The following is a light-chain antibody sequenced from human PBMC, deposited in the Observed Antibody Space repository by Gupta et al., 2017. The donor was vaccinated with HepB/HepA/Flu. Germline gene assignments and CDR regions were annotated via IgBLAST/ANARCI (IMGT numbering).Light chain of an antibody. V-gene: IGKV1-39*01. J-gene: IGKJ2*01. CDR2: GAS. CDR3: QQSYRLPVT. Sequence: DIQMTQSPSPLSASVGDRVTISCRASQNIVTYLIWYQQIPGKPPKLLIYGASSLQTGVPSRCSGSGSGTDFTRTSSSLQAEDGATYDCQQSYRLPVTFGQGTKLEIK. CDR1: QNIVTY.